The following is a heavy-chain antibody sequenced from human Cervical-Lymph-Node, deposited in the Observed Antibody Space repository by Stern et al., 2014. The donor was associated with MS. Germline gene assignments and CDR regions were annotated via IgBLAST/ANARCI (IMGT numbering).Heavy chain of an antibody. CDR1: GGSISSYY. Sequence: QVQLQESGPGLVKPSETLSLTCTVSGGSISSYYWSWIRQPPGQGLEWIGNIYYSGSTNYYPSLKSRVTISVDTSKNQFSLKLSSVTAADTAVYYCARAPRTVPRVSLGAFDIWGQGTMVTVSS. CDR2: IYYSGST. V-gene: IGHV4-59*01. D-gene: IGHD4-17*01. J-gene: IGHJ3*02. CDR3: ARAPRTVPRVSLGAFDI.